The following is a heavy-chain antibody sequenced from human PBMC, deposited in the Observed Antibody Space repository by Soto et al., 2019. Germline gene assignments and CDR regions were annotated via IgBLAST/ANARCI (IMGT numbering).Heavy chain of an antibody. Sequence: QVQLVESGGGVVQPGRSLRLSCAASGFTFSSYGMHWVRQAPGKGLEWVAVIWYDGSNKYYADSVKGRFTISRDNYKNTLYLQMNSLRAEDTAVYYCARAYSPGSGYYYITWGQGTLVTVSS. J-gene: IGHJ5*02. CDR3: ARAYSPGSGYYYIT. CDR2: IWYDGSNK. V-gene: IGHV3-33*01. CDR1: GFTFSSYG. D-gene: IGHD3-22*01.